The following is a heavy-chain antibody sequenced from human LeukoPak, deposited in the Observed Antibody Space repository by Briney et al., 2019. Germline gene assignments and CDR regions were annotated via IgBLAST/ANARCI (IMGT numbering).Heavy chain of an antibody. Sequence: GGSLRLSCAASGFTFSSYSMNRVRQAPGKGLEWVSSISSSSSYIYYADSVKGRFTISRDNAKNSLYLQMNSLRAEDTAVYYCARKYDILTGYLDWGQGTLVTVSS. D-gene: IGHD3-9*01. V-gene: IGHV3-21*01. CDR3: ARKYDILTGYLD. CDR1: GFTFSSYS. J-gene: IGHJ4*02. CDR2: ISSSSSYI.